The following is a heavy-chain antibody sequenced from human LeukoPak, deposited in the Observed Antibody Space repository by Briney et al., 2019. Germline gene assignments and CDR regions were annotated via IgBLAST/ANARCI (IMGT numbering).Heavy chain of an antibody. Sequence: ASVKVSCKVSGYTLTELSMHWVRQAPGKGLEWMGGFDPEDGETIYAQKFQGRVTMIEDTSTDTAYMELSSLRSEDTAVYYCAILGFNRNFDYWGQGTLVTVSS. J-gene: IGHJ4*02. V-gene: IGHV1-24*01. CDR2: FDPEDGET. CDR1: GYTLTELS. D-gene: IGHD1-14*01. CDR3: AILGFNRNFDY.